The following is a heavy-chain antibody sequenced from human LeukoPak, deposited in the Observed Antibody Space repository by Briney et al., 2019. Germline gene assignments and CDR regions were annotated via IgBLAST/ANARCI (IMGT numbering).Heavy chain of an antibody. D-gene: IGHD2-2*01. J-gene: IGHJ1*01. CDR3: ARAYRPRYCSSTSCYGPFQH. CDR1: GYTFTSYG. Sequence: ASVKVSCKASGYTFTSYGISWVRQAPGQGLEWMGWISAYNGNTNYAQKLQGRVTMTTDTSTSTAYMELRSLRSDDTAVYYCARAYRPRYCSSTSCYGPFQHWGQGTLVTVSS. V-gene: IGHV1-18*01. CDR2: ISAYNGNT.